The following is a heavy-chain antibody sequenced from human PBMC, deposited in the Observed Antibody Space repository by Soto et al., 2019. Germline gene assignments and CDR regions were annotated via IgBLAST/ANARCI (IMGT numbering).Heavy chain of an antibody. Sequence: KGLEWMGGFDPEDGETIYAQKFQGRVTMTEDTSTDTAYMELSSLRSEDTAVYYCATSEDSYGPTRRYFDYWGQGTLGT. V-gene: IGHV1-24*01. J-gene: IGHJ4*02. CDR2: FDPEDGET. CDR3: ATSEDSYGPTRRYFDY. D-gene: IGHD5-18*01.